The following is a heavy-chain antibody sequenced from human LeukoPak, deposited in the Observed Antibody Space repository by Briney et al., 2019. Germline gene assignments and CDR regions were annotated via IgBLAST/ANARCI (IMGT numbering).Heavy chain of an antibody. V-gene: IGHV1-18*01. D-gene: IGHD3-22*01. CDR2: ISAYNGNT. CDR3: ATDLSGGDYYDFP. J-gene: IGHJ5*02. Sequence: GASVKVSCKASGYTFTSYGTSWVRQAPGQGLEWMGWISAYNGNTNYAQKFQGRVTMTEDTSTDTAYMELSSLRSEDTAVYYCATDLSGGDYYDFPWGQGTLVTVSS. CDR1: GYTFTSYG.